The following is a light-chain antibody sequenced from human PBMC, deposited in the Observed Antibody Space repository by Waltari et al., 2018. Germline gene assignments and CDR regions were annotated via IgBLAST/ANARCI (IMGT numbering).Light chain of an antibody. CDR3: SSYITTNTLEL. V-gene: IGLV2-14*03. CDR2: DVS. Sequence: QSALTQPASVSGSPGQSITISCTGTSSDVGTYNYVSWYQQHPGKAPKLLIYDVSYRPAGVSCRFSGSKSGNTASLTISVLQAEDEADYYCSSYITTNTLELFGGGTSLTVL. J-gene: IGLJ3*02. CDR1: SSDVGTYNY.